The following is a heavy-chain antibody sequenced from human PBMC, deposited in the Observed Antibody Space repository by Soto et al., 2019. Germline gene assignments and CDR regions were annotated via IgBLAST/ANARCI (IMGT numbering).Heavy chain of an antibody. V-gene: IGHV4-30-2*01. J-gene: IGHJ4*02. CDR3: ARDPSYYDSDLGPGSH. Sequence: NPSETLSLTCAVSGGSISSGGYSWSWIRQPPGKGLEWIGYIYHSGSTYYNPSLKSRVTISVDRSKNQFSLKLSSVTAADTAVYYCARDPSYYDSDLGPGSHWGQGTLVTVSS. D-gene: IGHD3-22*01. CDR1: GGSISSGGYS. CDR2: IYHSGST.